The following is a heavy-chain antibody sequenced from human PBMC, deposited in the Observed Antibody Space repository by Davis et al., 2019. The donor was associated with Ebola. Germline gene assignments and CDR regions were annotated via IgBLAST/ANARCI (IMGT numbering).Heavy chain of an antibody. CDR2: IIPIFGTA. Sequence: SVKVSCKASGGTFSIYTISWVRQAPGQGLEWMGGIIPIFGTANYAQKFQGRVTITADESTSTAYMELSSLRSEDTAVYYCARNRGYYDSSGYLDYWGQGTLVTVSS. J-gene: IGHJ4*02. D-gene: IGHD3-22*01. CDR1: GGTFSIYT. CDR3: ARNRGYYDSSGYLDY. V-gene: IGHV1-69*13.